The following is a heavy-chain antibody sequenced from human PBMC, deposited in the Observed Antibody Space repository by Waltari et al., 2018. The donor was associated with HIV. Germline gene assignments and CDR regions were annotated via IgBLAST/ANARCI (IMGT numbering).Heavy chain of an antibody. D-gene: IGHD4-17*01. J-gene: IGHJ4*02. CDR1: GYTFTGYY. CDR2: INPNNGGT. V-gene: IGHV1-2*02. Sequence: QVQLVQSGAEVKKPGASVKVSCKGSGYTFTGYYIPWLRQAPGQGLEWMGWINPNNGGTNYAQKFQDRVTMTRDTSISTAYMELSRLRSDDTAVYYCARNLDGDYVLAYWGQGILVTVSS. CDR3: ARNLDGDYVLAY.